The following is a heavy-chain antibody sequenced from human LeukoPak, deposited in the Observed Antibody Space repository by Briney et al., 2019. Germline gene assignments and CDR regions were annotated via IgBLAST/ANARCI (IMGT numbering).Heavy chain of an antibody. CDR3: ARRELHLYYFDY. Sequence: VESLKISCKGSGYSFNTYWIGWVRQMPGKGLEWMGIIYPGDSDTKYSPSFQGQVTISADKSISTAYLQWSSLKASDTAMYYCARRELHLYYFDYWGQGTLVTVSS. CDR1: GYSFNTYW. V-gene: IGHV5-51*01. CDR2: IYPGDSDT. D-gene: IGHD1-7*01. J-gene: IGHJ4*02.